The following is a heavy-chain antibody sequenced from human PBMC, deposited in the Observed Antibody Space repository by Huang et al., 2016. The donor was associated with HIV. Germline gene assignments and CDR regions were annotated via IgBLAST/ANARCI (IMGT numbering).Heavy chain of an antibody. D-gene: IGHD3-3*01. J-gene: IGHJ3*02. CDR3: ARVESGYYDAFDI. Sequence: SWIRQPAGKGLEWVGHLSTGGSANYNPSLKSRVTTSLDTSKTQFSLKLSSVTAADSAVYYCARVESGYYDAFDIWGPGTTVTVSS. V-gene: IGHV4-4*07. CDR2: LSTGGSA.